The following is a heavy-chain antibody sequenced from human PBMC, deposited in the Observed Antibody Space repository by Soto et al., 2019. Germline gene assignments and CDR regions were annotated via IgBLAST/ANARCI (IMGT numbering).Heavy chain of an antibody. D-gene: IGHD3-22*01. V-gene: IGHV3-7*01. CDR2: IKQDGSER. CDR1: GFTFSRHW. CDR3: ARDRSIIVVGTGY. J-gene: IGHJ4*02. Sequence: PGGSLRLSCAASGFTFSRHWMTWVRQAPGKGLEWVVNIKQDGSERYFVDSVKGRFTISRDNAKNSMYLQMNSLRSEDTAVYYCARDRSIIVVGTGYWGKGSLVTVYS.